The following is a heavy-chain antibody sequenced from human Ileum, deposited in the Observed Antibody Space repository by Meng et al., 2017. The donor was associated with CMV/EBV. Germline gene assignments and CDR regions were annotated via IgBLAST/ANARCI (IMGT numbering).Heavy chain of an antibody. V-gene: IGHV1-69*12. D-gene: IGHD5-24*01. Sequence: HLVQVGAEVKRPGSSGRVSCKASGGTFSNYVISWVRKAPGQGLEWMGGTIPMFGITNYAQKFHGRVTITADESTSTAYMELSTLRSEDTAVYYCARGADGFNRAFDYWGQGTLVTVSS. CDR3: ARGADGFNRAFDY. CDR1: GGTFSNYV. J-gene: IGHJ4*02. CDR2: TIPMFGIT.